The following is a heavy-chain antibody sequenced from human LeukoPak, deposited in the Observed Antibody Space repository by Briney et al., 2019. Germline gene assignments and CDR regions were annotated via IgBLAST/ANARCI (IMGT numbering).Heavy chain of an antibody. J-gene: IGHJ4*02. CDR2: IIPIFGTA. V-gene: IGHV1-69*05. D-gene: IGHD5-18*01. CDR3: ARGQGYNYAPFDY. Sequence: SVKVSCKASGGTFSSYAISWVRQAPGQGLEWMGGIIPIFGTANNAQKFQGRVTITTDESTSTAYMGLSSLRSEDTAVYYCARGQGYNYAPFDYWGQGTLVTVSS. CDR1: GGTFSSYA.